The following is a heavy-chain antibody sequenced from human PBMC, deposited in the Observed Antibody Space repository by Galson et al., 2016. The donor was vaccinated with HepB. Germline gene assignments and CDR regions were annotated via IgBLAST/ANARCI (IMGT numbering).Heavy chain of an antibody. CDR3: AREMHYDDVWGSYPSPDHYGMGV. Sequence: SLRLSCAVSGLTFSTCDMTWVRQAPGKGLEWVSSITSSSDYIYYADSVKGRFTISRDNAKKSVSLHMNSLRAEDTAVYYCAREMHYDDVWGSYPSPDHYGMGVWGQGTTVTVSS. J-gene: IGHJ6*02. CDR1: GLTFSTCD. D-gene: IGHD3-16*01. V-gene: IGHV3-21*01. CDR2: ITSSSDYI.